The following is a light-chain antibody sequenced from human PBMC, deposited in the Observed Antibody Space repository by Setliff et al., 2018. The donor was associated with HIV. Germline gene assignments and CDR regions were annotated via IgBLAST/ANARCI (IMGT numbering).Light chain of an antibody. Sequence: EVVMTQSPGTLSVSPGERATLSCRASQSVIANVAWYQQKVGLPPRLLIYHASTRASGVPARFSGSWSGTEFTLTISSPQSEDFAVYYCQQYNEWPWTFGQGTKVDIK. CDR1: QSVIAN. CDR3: QQYNEWPWT. J-gene: IGKJ1*01. CDR2: HAS. V-gene: IGKV3-15*01.